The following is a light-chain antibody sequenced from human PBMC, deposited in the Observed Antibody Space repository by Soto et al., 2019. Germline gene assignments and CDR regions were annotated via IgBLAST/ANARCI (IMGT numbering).Light chain of an antibody. CDR3: CSYTRSGSVV. CDR1: SSDVGIYNL. Sequence: QSALTQPASEFGSPGQPITISCTGTSSDVGIYNLVSWYQHFPGKAPKLMIYEVNKRPSGVSNRFSGSKSGSTASLTISRLQADDEADYYCCSYTRSGSVVFGPGTKVTVL. J-gene: IGLJ1*01. CDR2: EVN. V-gene: IGLV2-23*02.